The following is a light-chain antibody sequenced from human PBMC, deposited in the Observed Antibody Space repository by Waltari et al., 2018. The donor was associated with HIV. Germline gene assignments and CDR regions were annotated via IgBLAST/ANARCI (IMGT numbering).Light chain of an antibody. CDR3: CSYAGSYTWV. CDR1: NNDVGGYQY. V-gene: IGLV2-11*01. CDR2: DVT. Sequence: HSALTQPRSVSGSPGQSVTISCTGTNNDVGGYQYVSWYQQHPGKAPKLIIFDVTQRPSGVPDRFSGSKSGNTASLTISGLQAEDEADFYCCSYAGSYTWVCGGGTKVTVL. J-gene: IGLJ3*02.